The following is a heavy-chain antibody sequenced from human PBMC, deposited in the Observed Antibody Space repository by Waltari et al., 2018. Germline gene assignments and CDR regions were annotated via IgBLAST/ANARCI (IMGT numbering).Heavy chain of an antibody. CDR3: ARGSYTGYEVDY. CDR2: ISSSGNTI. J-gene: IGHJ4*02. V-gene: IGHV3-48*03. Sequence: EVQLVESGVGLVQPGGYLSLPCAASGFTFCNYDMNCVPQAPGKGLDWVSNISSSGNTINYAGSVKGRFTRSRDNAKNSLYLDMNSLRAEDTAVYYCARGSYTGYEVDYWGQGTLVTVSS. D-gene: IGHD5-12*01. CDR1: GFTFCNYD.